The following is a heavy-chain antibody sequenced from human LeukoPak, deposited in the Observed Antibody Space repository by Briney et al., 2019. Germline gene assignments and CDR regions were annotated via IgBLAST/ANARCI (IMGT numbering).Heavy chain of an antibody. CDR3: AKSLNDYYDSSGYPRD. V-gene: IGHV3-53*01. CDR1: GFTVSSNY. Sequence: GGSLRLSCAASGFTVSSNYMSWVRQAPGKGLEWVSVIYSGGSTYYADSVKGRFTISRDNSKNTLYLQMNSLRAEDTAVYYCAKSLNDYYDSSGYPRDWGQGTLVTVSS. D-gene: IGHD3-22*01. J-gene: IGHJ4*02. CDR2: IYSGGST.